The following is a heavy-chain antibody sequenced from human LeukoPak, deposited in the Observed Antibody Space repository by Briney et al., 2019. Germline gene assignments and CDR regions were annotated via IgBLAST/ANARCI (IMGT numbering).Heavy chain of an antibody. D-gene: IGHD2-2*01. V-gene: IGHV4-30-2*01. J-gene: IGHJ5*02. CDR1: GGSISSGGYS. Sequence: SETLSLTCAVSGGSISSGGYSWSWIRQPPGKGLEWIGYIYHSGSTYYNPSLKSRVTISVDRSKNQFSLKLSSVTAADTAVYYCARVVVVPAADSIWFDPWGQGAWSPSPQ. CDR3: ARVVVVPAADSIWFDP. CDR2: IYHSGST.